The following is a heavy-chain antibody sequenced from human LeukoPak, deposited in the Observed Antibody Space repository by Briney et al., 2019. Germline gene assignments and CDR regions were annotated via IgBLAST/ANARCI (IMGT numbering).Heavy chain of an antibody. V-gene: IGHV1-46*01. CDR3: ATARGKVTSFDY. J-gene: IGHJ4*02. Sequence: GASVKVSCKASGYTFTSYYMHWVRQAPGQGLEWMGLINPTGDSTGYAQKFQGRVTMTRDTSTDTAYMELSSLRSEDTAVYYCATARGKVTSFDYWGQGTLVTVSS. D-gene: IGHD3-10*01. CDR2: INPTGDST. CDR1: GYTFTSYY.